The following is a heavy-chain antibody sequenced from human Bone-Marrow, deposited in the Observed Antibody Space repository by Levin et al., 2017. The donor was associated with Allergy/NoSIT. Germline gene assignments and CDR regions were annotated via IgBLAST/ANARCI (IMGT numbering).Heavy chain of an antibody. J-gene: IGHJ4*02. CDR2: ISYHGRNK. CDR1: GFTFSNHA. CDR3: AKDRGLLWDYFDF. V-gene: IGHV3-30*18. D-gene: IGHD3-10*01. Sequence: LSLTCAASGFTFSNHAMHWVRQAPGKGLEWVAVISYHGRNKYYADSVKGRFTISRDDSTNTLHLQMSSLTTEDTAVYFCAKDRGLLWDYFDFWGQGTRVTVSS.